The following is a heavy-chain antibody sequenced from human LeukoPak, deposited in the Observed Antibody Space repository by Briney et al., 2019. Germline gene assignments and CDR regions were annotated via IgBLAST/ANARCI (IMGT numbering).Heavy chain of an antibody. CDR3: ARTYGEVAFDM. J-gene: IGHJ3*02. D-gene: IGHD4-17*01. CDR2: IKQVGSET. V-gene: IGHV3-7*01. Sequence: GGSLRLSCAASGFTFSSYGMSWVRLAPGKGLEWVANIKQVGSETYYVESVKGRFTISRDNAKNSLYLQMNSLRADDTAVYYCARTYGEVAFDMWGQGTMVTVSS. CDR1: GFTFSSYG.